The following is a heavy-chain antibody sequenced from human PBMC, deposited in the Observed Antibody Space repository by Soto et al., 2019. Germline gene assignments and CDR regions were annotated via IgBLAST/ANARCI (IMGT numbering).Heavy chain of an antibody. Sequence: PGGSLRLSCEASGFTFSSYAVHWVRQAPGKGLEWVAVITHDGNVNYYSESVKGRFTMSRDNAKNTLYLQMNSLRAEDTAVYYCARVEYGDYLAYYFDYWGQGTLVTVSS. CDR1: GFTFSSYA. V-gene: IGHV3-30*01. CDR3: ARVEYGDYLAYYFDY. J-gene: IGHJ4*02. CDR2: ITHDGNVN. D-gene: IGHD4-17*01.